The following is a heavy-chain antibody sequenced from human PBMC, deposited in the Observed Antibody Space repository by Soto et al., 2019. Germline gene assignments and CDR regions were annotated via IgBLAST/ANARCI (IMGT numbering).Heavy chain of an antibody. CDR1: GFAFSSYA. V-gene: IGHV3-23*01. D-gene: IGHD5-18*01. Sequence: EVQLLESGGGLVQPGGSLRLSCAASGFAFSSYAMSWVRQAPGKGLEWVSAISGSGGSTYYADSVKGRFTISRDNSKNTLYLQMNSLRAEDTAVYYCAKGTAMVTQDYYSYGMDVWGQGTTVTVSS. CDR2: ISGSGGST. J-gene: IGHJ6*02. CDR3: AKGTAMVTQDYYSYGMDV.